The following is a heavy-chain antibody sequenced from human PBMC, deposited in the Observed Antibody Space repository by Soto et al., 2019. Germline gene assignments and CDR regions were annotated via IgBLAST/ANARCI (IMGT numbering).Heavy chain of an antibody. D-gene: IGHD3-16*02. Sequence: QLQLQESGPGLVKPSETLSLTCTVSGGSISSSSYYLGWIRQPPGKGLEWIGSIYYSGSTYYNPSLKGRVTIPGDTSKNQFSLRLSSVTAADTAVYYCAGQERLSTPGYWGQGTLVTVSS. CDR3: AGQERLSTPGY. CDR1: GGSISSSSYY. CDR2: IYYSGST. V-gene: IGHV4-39*01. J-gene: IGHJ4*02.